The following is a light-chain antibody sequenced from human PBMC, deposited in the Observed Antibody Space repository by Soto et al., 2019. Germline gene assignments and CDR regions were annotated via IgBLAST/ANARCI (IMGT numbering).Light chain of an antibody. Sequence: DIVMTQSPDSLAVSLGERATITCKSSQSVLYISTNANDLAWFQQKPGQPPKLLIYWASTRQYGVPDRFTGRWSGSDVTLTLSSLQDVYVAVYYCQQYYTSHLTFGGRTKVEIK. V-gene: IGKV4-1*01. J-gene: IGKJ4*01. CDR1: QSVLYISTNAND. CDR2: WAS. CDR3: QQYYTSHLT.